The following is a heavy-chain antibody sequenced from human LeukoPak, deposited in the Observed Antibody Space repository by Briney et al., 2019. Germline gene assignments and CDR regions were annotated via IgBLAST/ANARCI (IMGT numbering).Heavy chain of an antibody. CDR2: ISGSGGST. D-gene: IGHD5-24*01. J-gene: IGHJ4*02. Sequence: GGSLRLSCAASGFTFSSYAMSWVRQAPGKGLEWVSAISGSGGSTYYADSVKGRFTISRDNSKNTLYLQINSLRAEDTAVYYCTKDRDGYSPFDYWGQGTLVTVSS. CDR3: TKDRDGYSPFDY. V-gene: IGHV3-23*01. CDR1: GFTFSSYA.